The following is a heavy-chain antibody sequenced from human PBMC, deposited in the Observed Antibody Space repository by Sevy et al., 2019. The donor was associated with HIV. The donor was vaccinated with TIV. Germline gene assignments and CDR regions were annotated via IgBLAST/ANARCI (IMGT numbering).Heavy chain of an antibody. CDR3: ARDYGGNSGAFDI. D-gene: IGHD4-17*01. J-gene: IGHJ3*02. Sequence: ASVKVSCKASGYTFTGYYMHWVRQAPGQGLEWMGRINPNSGGTNYAQKFQGRVTMTRETSISTAYMELSRLRSDDTAVYYCARDYGGNSGAFDIWGQGTMVTVSS. CDR2: INPNSGGT. V-gene: IGHV1-2*06. CDR1: GYTFTGYY.